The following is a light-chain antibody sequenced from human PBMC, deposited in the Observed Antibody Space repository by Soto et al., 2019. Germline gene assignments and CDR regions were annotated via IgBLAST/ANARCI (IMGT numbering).Light chain of an antibody. J-gene: IGKJ1*01. CDR1: QTVLYTSNNENY. CDR2: WAS. CDR3: QQYYSTPWT. V-gene: IGKV4-1*01. Sequence: DIVMTQSPDSLAVSLGERATINCKSSQTVLYTSNNENYLAWYQQKPGQPPKLLIYWASTRESGVPDRFSGSGSGTDFTLTISSLQAEDVAVYYCQQYYSTPWTLGQGTKVDIK.